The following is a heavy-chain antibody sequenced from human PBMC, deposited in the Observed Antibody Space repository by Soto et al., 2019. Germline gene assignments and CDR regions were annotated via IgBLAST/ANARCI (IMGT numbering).Heavy chain of an antibody. J-gene: IGHJ4*02. D-gene: IGHD3-3*01. CDR1: GFTFSSFG. CDR2: ISYDGSNK. CDR3: AKESSYDFWSGYPFDY. V-gene: IGHV3-30*18. Sequence: PGGSLRLACASSGFTFSSFGMHWVRQAPGKGLEWVAVISYDGSNKYYADSVKGRFTISRDNSKNTLYLQMNSLRAEDTAVYYCAKESSYDFWSGYPFDYWGQGT.